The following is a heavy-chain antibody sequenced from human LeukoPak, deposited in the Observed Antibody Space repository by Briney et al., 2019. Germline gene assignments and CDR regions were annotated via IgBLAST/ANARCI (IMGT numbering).Heavy chain of an antibody. CDR1: GGSISSGGYY. Sequence: PSQTLSLTCTVSGGSISSGGYYWSWIRQHPGKGLEWIGYIYYSGSTYYNPSLKSRVTISVDTSKNQFSLKLSSVTAADTAVYYCARGMAAVSLYYYYMAVWGKGTTVTVSS. J-gene: IGHJ6*03. CDR3: ARGMAAVSLYYYYMAV. D-gene: IGHD6-13*01. V-gene: IGHV4-31*03. CDR2: IYYSGST.